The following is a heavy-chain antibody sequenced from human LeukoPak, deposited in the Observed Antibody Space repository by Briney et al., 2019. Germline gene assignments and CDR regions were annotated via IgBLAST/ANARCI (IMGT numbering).Heavy chain of an antibody. CDR2: INHSGST. D-gene: IGHD6-19*01. Sequence: SETLSLTCAVYGGPFSGYYWSWVRQPPGKGLEWIGEINHSGSTNYSPSLKSRVTLSVDTSNNQFSLKLSSVTAADTAVYYCARARPSGFKTRGYYYYMDVWGKGTTVTVSS. CDR1: GGPFSGYY. J-gene: IGHJ6*03. V-gene: IGHV4-34*01. CDR3: ARARPSGFKTRGYYYYMDV.